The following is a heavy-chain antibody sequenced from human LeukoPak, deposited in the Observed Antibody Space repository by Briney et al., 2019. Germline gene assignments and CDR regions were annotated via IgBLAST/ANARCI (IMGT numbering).Heavy chain of an antibody. D-gene: IGHD6-6*01. CDR2: ITASSRTK. CDR1: GFTFSVYS. CDR3: ARGGAARPDY. V-gene: IGHV3-48*01. Sequence: PGGSLRLSCAASGFTFSVYSMNWVRQAPGKGLEWVSYITASSRTKYCADSVKGRFTISRDNAKNSLYLQMNSLRVEDTALYYCARGGAARPDYWGQGTLVTVSS. J-gene: IGHJ4*02.